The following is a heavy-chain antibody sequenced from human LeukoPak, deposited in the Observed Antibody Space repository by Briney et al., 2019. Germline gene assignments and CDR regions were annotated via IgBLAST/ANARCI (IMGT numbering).Heavy chain of an antibody. D-gene: IGHD6-13*01. CDR1: GDSISSSSFY. J-gene: IGHJ4*02. CDR2: IYYSGST. V-gene: IGHV4-39*01. CDR3: ARLRGYTSSARGYVEY. Sequence: SEALSLTCTVSGDSISSSSFYWGWIRQPPGKGLEWIGSIYYSGSTYYDPSLKSRVTISVDTSKNQFSLKLSSVTAADTAVYYCARLRGYTSSARGYVEYWGQGTLVTVSS.